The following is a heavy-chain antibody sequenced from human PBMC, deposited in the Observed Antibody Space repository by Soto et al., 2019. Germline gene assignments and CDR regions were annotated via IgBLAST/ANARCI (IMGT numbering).Heavy chain of an antibody. V-gene: IGHV3-74*01. CDR2: INSDGSGT. CDR1: GFTFSNYW. CDR3: VRKVTNYYYYALDV. Sequence: EVQLVESGGGLVQPGGSLRLSCAASGFTFSNYWMHWVRQAPGKGLVWVSRINSDGSGTSYADSVKGRFTISRDNAKNTVYLQMNSLRAEDTALYYCVRKVTNYYYYALDVWGQGTTVTVSS. J-gene: IGHJ6*02.